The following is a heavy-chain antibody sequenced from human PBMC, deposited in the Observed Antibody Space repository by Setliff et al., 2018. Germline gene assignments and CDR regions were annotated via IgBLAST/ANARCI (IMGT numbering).Heavy chain of an antibody. CDR1: GFTFSSYA. CDR2: IFYDGSEK. J-gene: IGHJ4*02. V-gene: IGHV3-30*04. CDR3: AGDPPRSDWRLDS. D-gene: IGHD1-26*01. Sequence: GGSLRLSCAASGFTFSSYAMHWVRQAPGKGLEWVGYIFYDGSEKYYADSVKGRFTISRDNSKNTVYLEMNNLRADDTAVYYCAGDPPRSDWRLDSWGQGTLVTVSS.